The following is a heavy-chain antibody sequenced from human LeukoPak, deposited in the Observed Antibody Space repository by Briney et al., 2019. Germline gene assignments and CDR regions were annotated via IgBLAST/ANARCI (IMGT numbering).Heavy chain of an antibody. V-gene: IGHV3-23*01. J-gene: IGHJ4*02. CDR3: AKDGFVPPPHISSSGRPYYFDY. CDR2: ISGSGGRT. Sequence: PGGSLRLSCAASGFPFSTSGMSWVRQAPGKGLEWVSAISGSGGRTYYADSVKGRFTISRDNSKNTLYLQMNSLRAEDTAVYYCAKDGFVPPPHISSSGRPYYFDYWGQGTLVTVSS. CDR1: GFPFSTSG. D-gene: IGHD6-13*01.